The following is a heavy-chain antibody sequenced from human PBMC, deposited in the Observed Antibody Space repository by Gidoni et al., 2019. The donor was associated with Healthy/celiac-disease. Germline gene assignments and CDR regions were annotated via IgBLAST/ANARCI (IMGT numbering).Heavy chain of an antibody. D-gene: IGHD2-21*02. J-gene: IGHJ4*02. CDR2: IYYSGST. Sequence: QLQLQESGPGLVKPSETLSLTCTVSGGSISSSSYYWGWIRQPPGKGLEWIGSIYYSGSTYYNPSLKSRVTISVDTSKNQFSLKLSSVTAADTAVYYCARHIVVVTAIHPFDYWGQGTLVTVSS. CDR3: ARHIVVVTAIHPFDY. V-gene: IGHV4-39*01. CDR1: GGSISSSSYY.